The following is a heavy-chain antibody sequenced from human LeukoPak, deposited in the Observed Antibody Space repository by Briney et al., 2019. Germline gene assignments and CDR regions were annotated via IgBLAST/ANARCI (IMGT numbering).Heavy chain of an antibody. CDR1: GFTFSSYG. CDR3: AKPWFLAVAGLNFDY. J-gene: IGHJ4*02. Sequence: PGGSLRLPCAASGFTFSSYGMNWVRQAPGKGLEWVSAISSSGGSTYYADSVKGRFTISRDNSKNTLYLQMNSLRAEDTAVYYCAKPWFLAVAGLNFDYWGQGTLVTVSS. CDR2: ISSSGGST. D-gene: IGHD6-19*01. V-gene: IGHV3-23*01.